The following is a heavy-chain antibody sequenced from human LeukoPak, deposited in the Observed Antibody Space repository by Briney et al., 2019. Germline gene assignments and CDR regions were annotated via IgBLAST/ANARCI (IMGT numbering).Heavy chain of an antibody. Sequence: GGSLRLSCAASGSTFSSYAMHWVRQAPGKGLEWVAVISYDGSNKYYADSVKGRFTISRDNSKNTLYLQMNSLRAEDTAVYYCARDGQWLDGGYFDYWGQGTLVTVSS. J-gene: IGHJ4*02. CDR2: ISYDGSNK. CDR1: GSTFSSYA. CDR3: ARDGQWLDGGYFDY. V-gene: IGHV3-30-3*01. D-gene: IGHD6-19*01.